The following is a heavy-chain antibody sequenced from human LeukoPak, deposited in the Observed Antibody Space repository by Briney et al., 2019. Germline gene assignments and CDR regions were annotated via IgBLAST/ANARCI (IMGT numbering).Heavy chain of an antibody. V-gene: IGHV3-23*01. CDR1: GFTFSSYA. Sequence: GGSLRLSCAASGFTFSSYAMGWVRQAPGKGLEWVSAISGSGGSTYYADSVKGRFTISRDNSKNTLYLQMNSLRAEDTAVYYCAKDPRLGGFGHYFDYWGQGTLVTVSS. CDR3: AKDPRLGGFGHYFDY. CDR2: ISGSGGST. J-gene: IGHJ4*02. D-gene: IGHD3/OR15-3a*01.